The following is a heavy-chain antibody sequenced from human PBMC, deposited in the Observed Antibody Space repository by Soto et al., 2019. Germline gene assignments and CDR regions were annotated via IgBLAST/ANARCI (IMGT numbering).Heavy chain of an antibody. Sequence: PSETLSLTCAVYGGSFSGYYWSWIRQPPGKGLEWIGEINHSGSTNYNPSLKSRVTISVDTSKNQFSLKLSSVTAEDTAVYYCARESRGVIITGNYYYYYMDVWGKGTMVTVSS. CDR2: INHSGST. V-gene: IGHV4-34*01. CDR1: GGSFSGYY. CDR3: ARESRGVIITGNYYYYYMDV. D-gene: IGHD3-10*01. J-gene: IGHJ6*03.